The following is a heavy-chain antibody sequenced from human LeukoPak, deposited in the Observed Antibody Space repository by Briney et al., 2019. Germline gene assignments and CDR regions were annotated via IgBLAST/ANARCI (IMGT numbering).Heavy chain of an antibody. CDR2: ISAYNGNT. CDR1: GYTFTMYY. V-gene: IGHV1-18*04. CDR3: ARGPYYYDSSGYLVY. D-gene: IGHD3-22*01. Sequence: GASVKVSCKASGYTFTMYYIHWVRQAAGQGLEWMGWISAYNGNTNYAQKLQGRVTMTTDTSTSTAYMELRSLRSDDTAVYYCARGPYYYDSSGYLVYWGQGTLVTVSS. J-gene: IGHJ4*02.